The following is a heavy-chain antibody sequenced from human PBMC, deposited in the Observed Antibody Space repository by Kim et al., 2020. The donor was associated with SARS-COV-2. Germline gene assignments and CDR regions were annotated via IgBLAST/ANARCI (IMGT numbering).Heavy chain of an antibody. CDR2: IYHSGST. D-gene: IGHD1-26*01. V-gene: IGHV4-4*02. CDR3: ARAGRIPATVSGPGGPAFDI. CDR1: GGSISSSNW. J-gene: IGHJ3*02. Sequence: SETLSLTCAVSGGSISSSNWWSWVRQPPGKGLEWIGEIYHSGSTNYNPSLKSRVTISVDKSKNQFSLKLSSVTAADTAVYYCARAGRIPATVSGPGGPAFDIWGQGTMVTVSS.